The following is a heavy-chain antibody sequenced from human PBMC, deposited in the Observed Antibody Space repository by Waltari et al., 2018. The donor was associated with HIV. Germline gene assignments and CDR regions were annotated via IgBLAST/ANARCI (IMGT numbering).Heavy chain of an antibody. CDR2: ISWNSGSL. V-gene: IGHV3-9*01. CDR3: VKLKSSGYDFSYFDY. Sequence: EVQLVESGGGLVQPGRSLRLSCEASGFTFDDYGMHWVRQAPGKGLEWVSGISWNSGSLGYADSVKGRFTISRDNAKNSLYLQLNSLRAEDTAVYYCVKLKSSGYDFSYFDYWGQGTLVTVSS. D-gene: IGHD5-12*01. J-gene: IGHJ4*02. CDR1: GFTFDDYG.